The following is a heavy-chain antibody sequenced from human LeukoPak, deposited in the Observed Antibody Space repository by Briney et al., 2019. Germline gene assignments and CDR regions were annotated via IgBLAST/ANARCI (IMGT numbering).Heavy chain of an antibody. Sequence: ASVKVSCKASGGTFSSYGISWVRQAPGQGLEWMGWISAYNGNTNYAQKLQGRVTMTTDTSTSTAYMELRSLRSDDTAVYYCARDRPTIFGVVMTYGMDVWGQGTTVTVSS. CDR1: GGTFSSYG. CDR3: ARDRPTIFGVVMTYGMDV. D-gene: IGHD3-3*01. J-gene: IGHJ6*02. CDR2: ISAYNGNT. V-gene: IGHV1-18*01.